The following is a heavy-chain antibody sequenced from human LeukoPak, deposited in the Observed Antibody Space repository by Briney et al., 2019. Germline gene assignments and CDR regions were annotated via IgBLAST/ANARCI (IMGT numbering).Heavy chain of an antibody. CDR2: ISSSSSYI. J-gene: IGHJ4*02. CDR1: GFTFSSYS. D-gene: IGHD3-9*01. V-gene: IGHV3-21*01. Sequence: PGGSLRLSCAASGFTFSSYSMNWVRQAPGKGLEWVSSISSSSSYIYYADSVKGRFTISRDNAKNSLYLQMNSLRAEDTAVYYCARDPLRYFDWSINYYFDYWGQGTLVTVSS. CDR3: ARDPLRYFDWSINYYFDY.